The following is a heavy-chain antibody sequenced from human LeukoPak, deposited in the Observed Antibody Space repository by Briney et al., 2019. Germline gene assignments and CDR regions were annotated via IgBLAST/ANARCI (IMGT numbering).Heavy chain of an antibody. CDR2: INPNSGTT. CDR3: ALGSLVASTTELASAV. J-gene: IGHJ3*01. CDR1: GYNFNDYY. V-gene: IGHV1-2*02. Sequence: ASVKVSCKASGYNFNDYYIQWVRQAPGQGLESLGWINPNSGTTYYAQKFQGRVTLTRDTSTSTAYMELSSLTSDDTAVYYCALGSLVASTTELASAVWGQGTIVTVSS. D-gene: IGHD5-12*01.